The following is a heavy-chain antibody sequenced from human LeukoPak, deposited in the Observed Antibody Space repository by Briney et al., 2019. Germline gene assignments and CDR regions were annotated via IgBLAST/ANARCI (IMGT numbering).Heavy chain of an antibody. CDR3: ARGRYSSSPTGYFQH. V-gene: IGHV4-61*02. J-gene: IGHJ1*01. CDR2: IYTSGST. D-gene: IGHD6-13*01. Sequence: SETLSLTCTVSGGSISSGSYYWSWIRQPAGKGLEWIGRIYTSGSTNYNPSLKSRVTISVDTSKNQFSLKLSSATAADTAVYYCARGRYSSSPTGYFQHWGQGTLVIVSS. CDR1: GGSISSGSYY.